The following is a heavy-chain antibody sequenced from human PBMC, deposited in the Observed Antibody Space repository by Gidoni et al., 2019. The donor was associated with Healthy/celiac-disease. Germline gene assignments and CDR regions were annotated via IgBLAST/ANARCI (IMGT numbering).Heavy chain of an antibody. J-gene: IGHJ6*02. CDR3: ARAAWSGYYPSYYYGMDV. Sequence: QVQLQESGPGLVKPSQTLSLTCTVSGGSIRSGGYYWSWIRQHPGKGLEWIGYIYYSGSTYYNPSLKSRVTISVDTSKNQFSLKLSSVTAADTAVYYCARAAWSGYYPSYYYGMDVWGQGTTVTVSS. CDR1: GGSIRSGGYY. V-gene: IGHV4-31*03. CDR2: IYYSGST. D-gene: IGHD3-3*01.